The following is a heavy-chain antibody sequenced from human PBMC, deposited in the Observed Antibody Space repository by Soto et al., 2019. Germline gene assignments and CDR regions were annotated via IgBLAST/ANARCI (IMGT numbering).Heavy chain of an antibody. Sequence: GASVKVSCKASGYTFTSYAMHWVRQAPGQRPEWMGWINAGNGNTKYSQKFQGRVTITRDTSASTAYMELSSLRSEDTAVYYFSRVRLGGSGWYARYYYGMDVWGQGTTVTVSS. CDR3: SRVRLGGSGWYARYYYGMDV. CDR1: GYTFTSYA. D-gene: IGHD6-19*01. J-gene: IGHJ6*02. V-gene: IGHV1-3*01. CDR2: INAGNGNT.